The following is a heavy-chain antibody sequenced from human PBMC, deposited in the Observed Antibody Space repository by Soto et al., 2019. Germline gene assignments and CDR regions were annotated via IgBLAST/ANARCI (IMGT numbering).Heavy chain of an antibody. V-gene: IGHV3-30-3*01. CDR1: GFTFSSYA. CDR2: ISYDGSNK. D-gene: IGHD4-17*01. J-gene: IGHJ4*02. Sequence: QVQLVESGGGVVQPGRSLRLSCAASGFTFSSYAMHWVRQAPGKGLEWVAVISYDGSNKYYADSVKGRFTISRDNSKNXLYXQMNXLRXEDTAVYYCARVPTVVTTAYYFDYWGQGTLVTVSS. CDR3: ARVPTVVTTAYYFDY.